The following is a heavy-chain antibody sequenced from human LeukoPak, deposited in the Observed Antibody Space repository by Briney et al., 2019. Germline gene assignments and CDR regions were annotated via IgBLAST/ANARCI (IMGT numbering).Heavy chain of an antibody. CDR2: ISGSGGST. V-gene: IGHV3-23*01. D-gene: IGHD4-17*01. J-gene: IGHJ4*02. CDR3: AKPATVTTSGYYFDY. CDR1: GFTFSSYA. Sequence: GGSLRLSCAASGFTFSSYAMSWVHQAPGKGLEWVSAISGSGGSTYYADSVKGRFTISRDNSKNTLYLQMNSLRAEDTAVYYCAKPATVTTSGYYFDYWGQGTLVTVSS.